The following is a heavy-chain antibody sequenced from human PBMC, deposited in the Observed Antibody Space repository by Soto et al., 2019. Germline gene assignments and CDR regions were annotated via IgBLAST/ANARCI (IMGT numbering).Heavy chain of an antibody. CDR3: ARATSFSGHHGY. D-gene: IGHD2-8*02. J-gene: IGHJ4*02. Sequence: QLQLQESGPGLVKPSQTLSLACTVSGGSFSSGGYYWSWIRQLPGKGLEWIGYIYYSGSTYYTPSLKSRFTISLDTSKNQSSLKLSSVTAADTAVYYCARATSFSGHHGYWGQGTLVTVSS. CDR2: IYYSGST. V-gene: IGHV4-31*03. CDR1: GGSFSSGGYY.